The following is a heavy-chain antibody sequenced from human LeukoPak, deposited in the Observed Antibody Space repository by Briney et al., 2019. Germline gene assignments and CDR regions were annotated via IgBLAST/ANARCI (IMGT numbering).Heavy chain of an antibody. V-gene: IGHV4-30-4*08. D-gene: IGHD3-16*02. CDR2: IYYSGST. CDR3: ASAYYDYVWGSYRYLSPFDY. CDR1: GGSISSGDYY. J-gene: IGHJ4*02. Sequence: SETLSLTCTVSGGSISSGDYYWSWIRQPPGKGLEWIGYIYYSGSTYHNPSLKSRVTISVDTSKNQFSLKLSSVTAADTAVYYCASAYYDYVWGSYRYLSPFDYWGQGTLVTVSS.